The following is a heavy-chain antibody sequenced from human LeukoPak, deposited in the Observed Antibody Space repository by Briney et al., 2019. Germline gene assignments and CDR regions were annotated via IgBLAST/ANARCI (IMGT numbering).Heavy chain of an antibody. CDR2: MYHSGTT. V-gene: IGHV4-30-2*01. CDR1: GGSISSGGYS. J-gene: IGHJ3*02. CDR3: VRGYYYDSSGYWVRAFDI. Sequence: SETLSLTCAVSGGSISSGGYSWSWIRQPPGKGLEWIGYMYHSGTTHYNPSLKSRVTISVDRSKNQFSLKLSSVAAADTGVYYCVRGYYYDSSGYWVRAFDIWGQGTMVTVSS. D-gene: IGHD3-22*01.